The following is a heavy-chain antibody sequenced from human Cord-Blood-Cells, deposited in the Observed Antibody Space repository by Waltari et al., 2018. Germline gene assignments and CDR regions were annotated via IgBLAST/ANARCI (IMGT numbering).Heavy chain of an antibody. V-gene: IGHV4-34*01. Sequence: QVQLQQWGAGLLKPSETLSLTCAVYGGSFSGYYWRLIRQPPGKGLEWIGEINHSGSTNYNPSLRMRVTISVEPSKNQCSLKLSSVTAADTAVYYCASLNYYYYYGMDVWGQGTTVTVSS. CDR2: INHSGST. CDR3: ASLNYYYYYGMDV. J-gene: IGHJ6*02. CDR1: GGSFSGYY.